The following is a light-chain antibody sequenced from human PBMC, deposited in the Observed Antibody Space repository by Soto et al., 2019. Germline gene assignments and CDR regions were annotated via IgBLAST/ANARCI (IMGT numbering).Light chain of an antibody. J-gene: IGKJ4*01. Sequence: DLQLTQSPSSLSASVGDRVTITCRASQSISSYLNWYQQKPGTSPKLLIYAASSLQSGVPSRFSGSGSGTDFTLTISSLQPKDFATYYCQQSYSTPLTFGGGTKVEIK. CDR3: QQSYSTPLT. CDR2: AAS. CDR1: QSISSY. V-gene: IGKV1-39*01.